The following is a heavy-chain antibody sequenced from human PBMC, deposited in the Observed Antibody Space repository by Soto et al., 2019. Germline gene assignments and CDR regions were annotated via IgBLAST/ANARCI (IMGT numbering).Heavy chain of an antibody. CDR3: ARVYDCYDRSGAEF. CDR1: GYTFTSYY. Sequence: ASVKVSCKASGYTFTSYYVHWVRQAPGKGLEWVGIINPTDGIASYAQKFQGRVSLTRDTSTSTVYMELSSLRSEDSAVYYCARVYDCYDRSGAEFWGQGPHVTVPS. V-gene: IGHV1-46*01. D-gene: IGHD3-22*01. J-gene: IGHJ4*02. CDR2: INPTDGIA.